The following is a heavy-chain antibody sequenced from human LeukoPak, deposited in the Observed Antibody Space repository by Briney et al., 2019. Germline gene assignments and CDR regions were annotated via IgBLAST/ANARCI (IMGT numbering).Heavy chain of an antibody. CDR1: GFTVTDNY. J-gene: IGHJ4*02. D-gene: IGHD1-26*01. CDR2: IYSGGTT. V-gene: IGHV3-66*02. CDR3: ARETRWGAPQDY. Sequence: GGSLRLSCAASGFTVTDNYVSWVLRAPGKGLEWVSVIYSGGTTYYADSVKGRFSISRDISKNTVYLQMNSLRGEDTAVYYCARETRWGAPQDYWGQGTLVTVSS.